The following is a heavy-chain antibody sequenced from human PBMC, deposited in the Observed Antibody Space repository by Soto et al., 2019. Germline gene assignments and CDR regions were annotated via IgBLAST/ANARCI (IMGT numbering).Heavy chain of an antibody. CDR1: GGSFSGYY. D-gene: IGHD1-1*01. V-gene: IGHV4-34*01. CDR3: ARTRATPASRNIDY. J-gene: IGHJ4*02. CDR2: INPTGGT. Sequence: SETLSLTCAVYGGSFSGYYWSWVRQSPGKGLEWIGEINPTGGTNYNPSLKSRVTISVDTSKDQFSLQLSSVTAADTAVYYCARTRATPASRNIDYWGQGTLVPSPQ.